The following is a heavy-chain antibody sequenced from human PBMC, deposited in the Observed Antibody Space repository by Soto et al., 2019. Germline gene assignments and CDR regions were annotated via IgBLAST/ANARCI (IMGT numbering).Heavy chain of an antibody. D-gene: IGHD3-3*01. CDR3: ARTLHYDFGSGSKFDY. V-gene: IGHV4-59*01. J-gene: IGHJ4*02. CDR1: GGSISGYY. Sequence: SETLSLTCTVSGGSISGYYWSWIRQPPGEGLEWIGSIYSSGSTNYNPSLKSRITISLDTSKNQFSLKLSSVTAADTAVYYCARTLHYDFGSGSKFDYWGQGTLVTVSS. CDR2: IYSSGST.